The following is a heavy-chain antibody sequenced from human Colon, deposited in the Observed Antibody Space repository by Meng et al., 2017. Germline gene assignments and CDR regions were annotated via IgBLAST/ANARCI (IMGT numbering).Heavy chain of an antibody. D-gene: IGHD6-19*01. CDR3: ARSGSSGWIDY. J-gene: IGHJ4*02. V-gene: IGHV6-1*01. Sequence: QVPLQPSGPGLVTPSQTLSTPFANSGDRFSSNSAAWNWFRQSPSRGLEWLGRTYYRSKWYNGYAVSVKSRITINPDTSKNQFSLQLNSVTPEDTAMYYCARSGSSGWIDYWGQGTLVTVSS. CDR1: GDRFSSNSAA. CDR2: TYYRSKWYN.